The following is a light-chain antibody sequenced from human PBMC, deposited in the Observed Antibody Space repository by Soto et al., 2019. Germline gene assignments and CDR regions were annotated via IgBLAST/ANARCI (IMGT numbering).Light chain of an antibody. V-gene: IGKV1-5*03. CDR2: KAS. J-gene: IGKJ1*01. CDR3: QQYNSLWT. Sequence: DIQMTQSPSTLSASVGDRVTITCRASQSISSWLAWYQQKPGKAPKLLIYKASSLESGVPSRFSGSGSGTEFTITISSLQPDDSATYYCQQYNSLWTFGQGTKVEIK. CDR1: QSISSW.